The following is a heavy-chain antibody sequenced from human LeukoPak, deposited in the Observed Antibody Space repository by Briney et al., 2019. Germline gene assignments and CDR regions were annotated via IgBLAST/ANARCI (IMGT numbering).Heavy chain of an antibody. CDR3: ARGQGWHIVVVTATLFDY. CDR2: IYTSGST. Sequence: PSETLSLTCSVSGGSISSYNYYWSWIRQPAGKGLEWIGRIYTSGSTNYNPSLKSRVTISVDTSKNQFSLKLSSVTAADTAVYYCARGQGWHIVVVTATLFDYWGQGTLVTVSS. J-gene: IGHJ4*02. V-gene: IGHV4-61*02. D-gene: IGHD2-21*02. CDR1: GGSISSYNYY.